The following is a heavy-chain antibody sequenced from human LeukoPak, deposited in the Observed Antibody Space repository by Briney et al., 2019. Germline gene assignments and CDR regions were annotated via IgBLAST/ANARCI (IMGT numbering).Heavy chain of an antibody. CDR2: ISGSGGST. CDR3: AKDPELYYYGSGNAFDI. Sequence: GGSLRLSCVASGFTFSSPGMSWVRQVPGKGLEWVSAISGSGGSTNYADSVQGRFTISRDNSKNTLYLQMNSLRAEDTAVYYCAKDPELYYYGSGNAFDIWGQGTMVTVSS. V-gene: IGHV3-23*01. CDR1: GFTFSSPG. D-gene: IGHD3-10*01. J-gene: IGHJ3*02.